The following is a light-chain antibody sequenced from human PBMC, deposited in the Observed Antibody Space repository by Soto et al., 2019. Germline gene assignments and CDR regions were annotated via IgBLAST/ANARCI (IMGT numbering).Light chain of an antibody. V-gene: IGKV3-11*01. Sequence: EVVLTQSPVTLSLSPGERATLSCRASQSFRGLLAWYQQKPGQAPRLLIYDAYNRATGIPPRFSGSGAGKYFPLTISSLEHEDSAVYYCQQRHMWPITFGQGTRLEIK. J-gene: IGKJ5*01. CDR3: QQRHMWPIT. CDR1: QSFRGL. CDR2: DAY.